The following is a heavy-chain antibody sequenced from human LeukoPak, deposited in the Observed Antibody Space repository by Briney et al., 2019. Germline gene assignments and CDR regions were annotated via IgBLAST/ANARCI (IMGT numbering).Heavy chain of an antibody. Sequence: GGSLRLSCAASGFPFSSYWMTWVRQAPGKGLEWVANIKQDGREIYYVGSVKGRFTISRDNAKNSLSLQMNSLRAEDTAVYYCARDYPTTQWLLSGGDFWGQGALVTASS. V-gene: IGHV3-7*01. CDR1: GFPFSSYW. CDR3: ARDYPTTQWLLSGGDF. CDR2: IKQDGREI. J-gene: IGHJ4*02. D-gene: IGHD6-19*01.